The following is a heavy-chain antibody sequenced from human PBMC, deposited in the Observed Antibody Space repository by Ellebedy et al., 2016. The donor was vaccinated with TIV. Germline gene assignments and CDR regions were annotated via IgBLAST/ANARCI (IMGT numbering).Heavy chain of an antibody. D-gene: IGHD2-15*01. Sequence: SVKGRFTVSRDTSKNTLYLQMNSLRVEDTAVYHCARAGGYYSVDYWGQGTLVTVSS. V-gene: IGHV3-30*07. J-gene: IGHJ4*02. CDR3: ARAGGYYSVDY.